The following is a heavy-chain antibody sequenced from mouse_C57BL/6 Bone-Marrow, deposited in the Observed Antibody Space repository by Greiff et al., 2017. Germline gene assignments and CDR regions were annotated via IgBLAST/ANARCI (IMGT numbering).Heavy chain of an antibody. CDR3: AREGTSYYTNYGDGMDY. J-gene: IGHJ4*01. CDR2: IDPSDSYT. D-gene: IGHD2-5*01. CDR1: GYTFTSYW. Sequence: VQLQQPGAELVRPGTSVKLSCKASGYTFTSYWMHWVKQRPGQGLEWIGVIDPSDSYTNYNQKFKGKATLTVDTSSSTAYMQLSSLTSEDSAVYYCAREGTSYYTNYGDGMDYWGQGTSVTVSS. V-gene: IGHV1-59*01.